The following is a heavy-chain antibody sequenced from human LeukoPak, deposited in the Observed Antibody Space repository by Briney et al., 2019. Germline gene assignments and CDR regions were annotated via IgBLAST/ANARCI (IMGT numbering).Heavy chain of an antibody. CDR2: ISTSGDKT. CDR1: GFTFSSYV. J-gene: IGHJ4*02. D-gene: IGHD1-26*01. Sequence: QAGRSLRLSCAGSGFTFSSYVVGWVRQAPGKGLEWVSVISTSGDKTFYADSVKGRFTISRDNSKNTLYLQMNSLRVEDTAMYYCAKGGSGSYYDRFDYWGQGTLVTVSS. V-gene: IGHV3-23*01. CDR3: AKGGSGSYYDRFDY.